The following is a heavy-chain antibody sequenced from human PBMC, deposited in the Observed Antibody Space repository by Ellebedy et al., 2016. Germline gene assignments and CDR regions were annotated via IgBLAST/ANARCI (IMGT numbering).Heavy chain of an antibody. CDR1: GYTFTNNN. D-gene: IGHD3-22*01. V-gene: IGHV1-46*01. CDR2: INPDTGVS. Sequence: ASVKVSCXSSGYTFTNNNIHWVRLAPGRGLQWVGIINPDTGVSTPAPVFQGRVAMTSDTSTSTVFLELRGLKPEDTAVYFCARDGDDSYDGDLDYWGQGTLVTVSS. CDR3: ARDGDDSYDGDLDY. J-gene: IGHJ4*02.